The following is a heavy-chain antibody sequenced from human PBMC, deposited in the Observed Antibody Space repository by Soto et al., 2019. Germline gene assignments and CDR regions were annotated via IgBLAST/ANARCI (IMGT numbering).Heavy chain of an antibody. CDR3: ARSPPGGYHYYYGMDV. Sequence: EVQLVESGGGLVQPGGSLRRSCAASGFTFSSYDMQWVRQATGKGLEWVSAIGTAGDTYYPGSVKGRFTISRENAKNSLYLQMNSLRAGDTAVYYCARSPPGGYHYYYGMDVWGQGTTVTVSS. D-gene: IGHD3-22*01. CDR2: IGTAGDT. V-gene: IGHV3-13*04. J-gene: IGHJ6*02. CDR1: GFTFSSYD.